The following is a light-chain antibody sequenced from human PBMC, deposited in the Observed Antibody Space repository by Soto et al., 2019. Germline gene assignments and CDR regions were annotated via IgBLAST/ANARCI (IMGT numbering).Light chain of an antibody. CDR3: QQRHMWPIT. J-gene: IGKJ5*01. CDR1: QSFRGL. V-gene: IGKV3-11*01. CDR2: DAY. Sequence: EIVMTQSPATLPASPGERVIPSCRASQSFRGLLAWYQQKPGQAPRLLIYDAYNRATGIPPRFSGSGSGTDFTLTISSLEPEDSAVYYCQQRHMWPITFGQGTRLEIK.